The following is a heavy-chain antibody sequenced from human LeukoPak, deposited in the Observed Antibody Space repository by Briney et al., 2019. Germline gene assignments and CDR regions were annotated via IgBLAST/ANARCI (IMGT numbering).Heavy chain of an antibody. J-gene: IGHJ3*02. CDR1: GYTFTSYG. CDR3: ARSHVKGELPKSDDAFEI. D-gene: IGHD2-15*01. Sequence: SVKVSCKASGYTFTSYGISWVRQAPGQGLEWMGWISAYNGNTNYAQKLQGRVTMTTDTSTSTAYMELRSLRSDDTAVYYCARSHVKGELPKSDDAFEIWSQGTMVTVSS. V-gene: IGHV1-18*01. CDR2: ISAYNGNT.